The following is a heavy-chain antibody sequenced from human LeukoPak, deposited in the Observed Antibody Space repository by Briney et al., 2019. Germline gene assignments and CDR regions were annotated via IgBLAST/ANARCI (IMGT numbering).Heavy chain of an antibody. J-gene: IGHJ3*02. CDR2: ISSSSSYI. CDR1: GFTFSSYS. D-gene: IGHD4-17*01. CDR3: ARAWTDYGDYKDAFDI. Sequence: GGSLRLSCAASGFTFSSYSMNWVRQAPGKGLEWVSSISSSSSYIYYADSVKGRFTISRDNAKNSLYLQMNSLRAEDTAVYYCARAWTDYGDYKDAFDIWGQGTMVTVSS. V-gene: IGHV3-21*01.